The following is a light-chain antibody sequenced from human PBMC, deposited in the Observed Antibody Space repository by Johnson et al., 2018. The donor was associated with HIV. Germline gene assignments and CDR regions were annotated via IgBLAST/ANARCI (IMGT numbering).Light chain of an antibody. Sequence: QSVLTQPPSVSAAPGQKVTISCSGSSSNIGNNYVSWYQQLPGTAPKLLIYDNNKRPSGIPDRFSGSKSGTSATLGITGLQTGDEADYYCGTWDSSLSAGGYFDGFGTGTKVTVL. V-gene: IGLV1-51*01. CDR2: DNN. CDR1: SSNIGNNY. J-gene: IGLJ1*01. CDR3: GTWDSSLSAGGYFDG.